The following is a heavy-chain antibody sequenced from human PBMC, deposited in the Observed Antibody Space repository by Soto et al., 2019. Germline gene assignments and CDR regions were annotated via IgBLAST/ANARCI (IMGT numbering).Heavy chain of an antibody. CDR1: GGSISSSNW. J-gene: IGHJ5*02. V-gene: IGHV4-4*02. Sequence: SETLSLTCAVSGGSISSSNWWSWVRQPPGKGLEWIGEIYRSGSTNYNPSLKSRVTISVDKSKNQFSLKLSSVTAADTAVYYSARDRSSGWLRWFDPWGQGTLVTVSS. CDR3: ARDRSSGWLRWFDP. D-gene: IGHD6-19*01. CDR2: IYRSGST.